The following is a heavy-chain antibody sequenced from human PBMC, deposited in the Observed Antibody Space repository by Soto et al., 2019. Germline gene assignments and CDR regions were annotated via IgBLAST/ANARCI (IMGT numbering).Heavy chain of an antibody. V-gene: IGHV4-34*01. CDR2: INHSGST. CDR1: GGSLSGYY. CDR3: ARGGLVVPASIAARLSSYGMDV. J-gene: IGHJ6*02. Sequence: SETPCATCAVYGGSLSGYYWSWIRQPPGKGLEWIGEINHSGSTNYNPSLKSRVTISVDTSKKQFSLKLSSVTAADTAVYYCARGGLVVPASIAARLSSYGMDVWGQAPTVTVSS. D-gene: IGHD2-2*02.